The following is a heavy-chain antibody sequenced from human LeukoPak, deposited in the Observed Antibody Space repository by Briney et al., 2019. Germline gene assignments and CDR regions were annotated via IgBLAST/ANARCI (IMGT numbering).Heavy chain of an antibody. V-gene: IGHV4-59*01. D-gene: IGHD1-26*01. CDR3: ARGRLGGGSYVAYYYYCMDV. J-gene: IGHJ6*03. Sequence: PSETLSLTCTVSGDSISRYYWSWIRQPPGKGLEWIGYIYYSGSTNYNPSLRTRVTISVDTSKNQFSLKLSSVTAADTAVYYCARGRLGGGSYVAYYYYCMDVWGKGTTVTVSS. CDR2: IYYSGST. CDR1: GDSISRYY.